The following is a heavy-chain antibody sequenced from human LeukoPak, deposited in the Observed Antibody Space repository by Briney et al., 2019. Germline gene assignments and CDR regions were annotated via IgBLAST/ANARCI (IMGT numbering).Heavy chain of an antibody. V-gene: IGHV3-23*01. J-gene: IGHJ4*02. CDR3: ANYLRQLPFDY. CDR2: VTSGGST. CDR1: GFTFTSYV. Sequence: PGGSLRLSCAASGFTFTSYVMTWVRQAPEKGLEWVSAVTSGGSTFYADSVKGRFTISRDNSKNTLYLQMNSLRAEDTAVYYCANYLRQLPFDYWGQGTLVTVSS. D-gene: IGHD2-2*01.